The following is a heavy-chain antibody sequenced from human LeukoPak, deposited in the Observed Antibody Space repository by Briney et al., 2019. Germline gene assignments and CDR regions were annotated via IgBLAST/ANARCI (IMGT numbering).Heavy chain of an antibody. CDR1: GFTVSSNY. J-gene: IGHJ4*02. D-gene: IGHD6-19*01. CDR2: IYSGGST. CDR3: ASKSSGRLIGYYFDY. V-gene: IGHV3-66*01. Sequence: PGGSLRLSCAASGFTVSSNYMSWVRQAPGKGLEWVSVIYSGGSTYYADSVKGRFTISRDNSKNTLYLQMNSLRAEDTAVYYCASKSSGRLIGYYFDYWGQGTLVTVSS.